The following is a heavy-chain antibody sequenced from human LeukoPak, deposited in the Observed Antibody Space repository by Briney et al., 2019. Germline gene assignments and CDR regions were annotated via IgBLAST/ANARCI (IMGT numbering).Heavy chain of an antibody. CDR1: GFTFSSYS. Sequence: GGSLRLSCAASGFTFSSYSMNWVRQAPGKGLEWVSSISSSSSYIYYADSVKGRFTISRDNAKNSLYLQMNSLRAEDTAVYYCARDLYAVVVPAAMISHYYYYGMDVWGQGTTVTVSS. V-gene: IGHV3-21*01. D-gene: IGHD2-2*01. CDR3: ARDLYAVVVPAAMISHYYYYGMDV. J-gene: IGHJ6*02. CDR2: ISSSSSYI.